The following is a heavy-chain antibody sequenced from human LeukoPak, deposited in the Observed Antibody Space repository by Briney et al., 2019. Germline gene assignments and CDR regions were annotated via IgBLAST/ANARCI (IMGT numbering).Heavy chain of an antibody. J-gene: IGHJ4*02. V-gene: IGHV3-9*01. CDR1: GFIFDDYA. Sequence: GRSLRLSCAASGFIFDDYAMHWVRHAPGKGLEWVSYISWNSGSIGYADSVKGRFTISRDNAKNSLYLQMNSLRAEDTALYYCAKDGSYYYDSSGYFDYWGQGTLVTVSS. CDR3: AKDGSYYYDSSGYFDY. D-gene: IGHD3-22*01. CDR2: ISWNSGSI.